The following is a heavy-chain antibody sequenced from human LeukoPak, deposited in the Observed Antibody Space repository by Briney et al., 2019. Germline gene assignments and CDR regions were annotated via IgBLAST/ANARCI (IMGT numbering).Heavy chain of an antibody. J-gene: IGHJ6*02. CDR3: ARYRYYGSGSYPGEFYYGMDV. CDR1: GYTFTGYY. V-gene: IGHV1-2*02. D-gene: IGHD3-10*01. CDR2: INPNSGGT. Sequence: ASVKVSCKASGYTFTGYYMHWVRQAPGQGLEWMGWINPNSGGTNYAQKFQGRVTMTRDTSISTAYMELSRLRSDDTAVYYCARYRYYGSGSYPGEFYYGMDVWGQGTTVTVSS.